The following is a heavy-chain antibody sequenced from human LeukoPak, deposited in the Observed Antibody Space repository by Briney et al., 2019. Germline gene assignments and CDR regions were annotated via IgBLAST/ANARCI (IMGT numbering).Heavy chain of an antibody. J-gene: IGHJ4*02. V-gene: IGHV1-18*01. Sequence: ASVKVSFKASGYTFTSYGISWMRQAPGQGLEWMGWISAYNGNTNYAQKLQGRVTMTTDTSTSTAYMELRSLRSDDTAVYYCARDQISGYYVYWGQGTLVTVSS. CDR1: GYTFTSYG. CDR2: ISAYNGNT. CDR3: ARDQISGYYVY. D-gene: IGHD3-22*01.